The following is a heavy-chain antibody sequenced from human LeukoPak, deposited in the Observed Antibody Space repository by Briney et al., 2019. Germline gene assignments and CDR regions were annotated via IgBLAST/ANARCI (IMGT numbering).Heavy chain of an antibody. D-gene: IGHD3-10*01. J-gene: IGHJ6*03. CDR2: INHSGST. CDR1: GGSISSYY. V-gene: IGHV4-34*01. Sequence: SETLSLTCTVSGGSISSYYWSWIRQPPGKGLEWIGEINHSGSTNYNPSLKSRVTISVDTSKNQFSLKLSSVTAADRAVYYCARRVGRYFGERAYYYNYMDVWDKGTTVTISS. CDR3: ARRVGRYFGERAYYYNYMDV.